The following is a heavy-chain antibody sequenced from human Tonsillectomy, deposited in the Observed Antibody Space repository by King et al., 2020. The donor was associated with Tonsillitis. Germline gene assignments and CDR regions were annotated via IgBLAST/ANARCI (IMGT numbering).Heavy chain of an antibody. CDR2: ISASGGST. CDR3: ENGGSLSPL. D-gene: IGHD3-10*01. Sequence: VQLVESGGSLVQPGGSLRLSCAASGFTFSSYAMSWVRQAPGKGLDWVSAISASGGSTFYADSGKGRFTISRDNSKNTLYLQMNSLTAEDTALYFCENGGSLSPLWGQGTLVTVSS. CDR1: GFTFSSYA. V-gene: IGHV3-23*04. J-gene: IGHJ4*02.